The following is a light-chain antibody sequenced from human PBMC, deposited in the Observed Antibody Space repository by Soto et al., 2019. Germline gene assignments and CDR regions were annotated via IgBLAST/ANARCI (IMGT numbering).Light chain of an antibody. J-gene: IGKJ1*01. Sequence: EIVLMKARGTLSLSRGERATLFCRASQSIATSQLAWYQQKPGQAPRLLIGASTRATGIPDRFSDSGSGTDFTLTISRLEPEDFAVYYCQQFAASPRTFGQGTKVYIK. CDR3: QQFAASPRT. V-gene: IGKV3-20*01. CDR1: QSIATSQ. CDR2: GAS.